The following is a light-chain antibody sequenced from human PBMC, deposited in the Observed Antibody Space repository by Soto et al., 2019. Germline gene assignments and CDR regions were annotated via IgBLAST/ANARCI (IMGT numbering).Light chain of an antibody. J-gene: IGKJ4*01. V-gene: IGKV3-15*01. CDR1: QSTNNY. Sequence: EIVMTQSPATLSGSPGERATLSCRASQSTNNYLAWYQQKPGQAPRLLIDGASTRATGIPARFSGSGSGTEFTLTISTLQSEDFAVYYCQQYNKWPLTFGGGTKVEIK. CDR3: QQYNKWPLT. CDR2: GAS.